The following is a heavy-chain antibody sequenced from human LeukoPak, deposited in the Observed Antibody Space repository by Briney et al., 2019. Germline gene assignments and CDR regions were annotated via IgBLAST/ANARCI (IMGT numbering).Heavy chain of an antibody. V-gene: IGHV3-30*03. Sequence: GGSLRLSCAASGFPFSSYGMHWVRQAPGKGLEWVAVISYDGSNKYYADSVKGRFTISRDNSKNTLYLQMNSLRAEDTAVYYCARSIAAALSGYWGQGTLVTVSS. CDR2: ISYDGSNK. D-gene: IGHD6-13*01. CDR3: ARSIAAALSGY. CDR1: GFPFSSYG. J-gene: IGHJ4*02.